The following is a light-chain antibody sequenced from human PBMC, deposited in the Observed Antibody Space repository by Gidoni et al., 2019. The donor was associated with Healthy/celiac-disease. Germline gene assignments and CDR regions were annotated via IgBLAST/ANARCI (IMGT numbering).Light chain of an antibody. Sequence: IQITQSPSTRSASVGDRVTITCRASQSISSWLAWYQQKPGKAPKLLIYDASSLESGVPSRFSGSGSGTEFTLTISSLQPDDFATYYCQQYNSYSPLAFGQGTRLEIK. CDR2: DAS. J-gene: IGKJ5*01. CDR3: QQYNSYSPLA. CDR1: QSISSW. V-gene: IGKV1-5*01.